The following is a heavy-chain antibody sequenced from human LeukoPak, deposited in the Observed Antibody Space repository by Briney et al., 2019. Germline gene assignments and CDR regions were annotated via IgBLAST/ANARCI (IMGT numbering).Heavy chain of an antibody. CDR2: IIPIFGTA. CDR1: GGTFSSYA. D-gene: IGHD3-3*01. Sequence: SVTVSFTASGGTFSSYAISWVRQAPGQGLEWMGGIIPIFGTANYAQKFQGRVTITADESTSTAYMELSSLRSDDTAVYYCARYHYDFWSGYSDYWGQGTLVTVSS. CDR3: ARYHYDFWSGYSDY. J-gene: IGHJ4*02. V-gene: IGHV1-69*13.